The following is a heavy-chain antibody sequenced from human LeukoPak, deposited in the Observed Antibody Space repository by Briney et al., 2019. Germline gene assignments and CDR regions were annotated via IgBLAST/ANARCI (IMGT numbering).Heavy chain of an antibody. CDR3: ARSPPTDY. J-gene: IGHJ4*02. CDR2: IYHSGST. Sequence: SETLSLTCTVSGYSISSGYYWGWIRQPPGKGLEWIGSIYHSGSTYYNPSLKSRVTISVDTSKNQFSLKLSSVTVADTAVYYCARSPPTDYWGQGTLVTVSS. V-gene: IGHV4-38-2*02. CDR1: GYSISSGYY.